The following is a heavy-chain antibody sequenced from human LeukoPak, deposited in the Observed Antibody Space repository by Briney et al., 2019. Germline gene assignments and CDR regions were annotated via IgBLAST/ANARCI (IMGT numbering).Heavy chain of an antibody. Sequence: SETLSLTCTVSGGSISSYYWSWIRQPPGKGLEWIGYIYYSGSTNYNPSLKSRVTISVDTSKNQFSLKLSSVTAADSAVYYCARGVRGIFDYWGQGTLVTVSS. CDR1: GGSISSYY. J-gene: IGHJ4*02. CDR3: ARGVRGIFDY. D-gene: IGHD3-10*01. CDR2: IYYSGST. V-gene: IGHV4-59*01.